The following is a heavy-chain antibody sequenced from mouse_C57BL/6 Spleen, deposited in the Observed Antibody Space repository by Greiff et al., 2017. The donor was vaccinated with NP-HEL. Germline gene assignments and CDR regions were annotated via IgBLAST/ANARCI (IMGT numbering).Heavy chain of an antibody. Sequence: QVQLQQPGAELVRPGSSVKLSCKASGYTFTSYWMHWVKQRPIQGLEWIGNIDPSDSETHYNQKFKDKATLTVDKSSSTAYMQLSSLTSEDSAVYYCARRGSSPLDHWGQGTTLTVSS. V-gene: IGHV1-52*01. CDR2: IDPSDSET. D-gene: IGHD1-1*01. CDR3: ARRGSSPLDH. CDR1: GYTFTSYW. J-gene: IGHJ2*01.